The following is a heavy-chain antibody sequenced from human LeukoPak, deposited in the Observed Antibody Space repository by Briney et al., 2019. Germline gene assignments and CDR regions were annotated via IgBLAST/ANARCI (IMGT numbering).Heavy chain of an antibody. Sequence: SETLSLTCTVSGGSISSSSYYWGWIRQPPGKGLEWIGSIYYSGSTYYNPSLKSRVTISVDTSKNQFSLKLSSVTAADTAVYYCASGSSCFDYWGQGTLVTVS. CDR1: GGSISSSSYY. D-gene: IGHD6-13*01. CDR3: ASGSSCFDY. V-gene: IGHV4-39*01. J-gene: IGHJ4*02. CDR2: IYYSGST.